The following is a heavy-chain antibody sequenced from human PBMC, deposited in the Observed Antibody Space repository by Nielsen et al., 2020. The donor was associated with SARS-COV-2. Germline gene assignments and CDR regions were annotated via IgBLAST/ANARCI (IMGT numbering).Heavy chain of an antibody. Sequence: GESLKISCAASGFTFSASGMNWVRQAPGRGLEWISYINGGETHVYYAASVKGRFTIFRDNAKNALYLQMNSLRDDDTAVYYCARQTVSSYQLLRKYYYYIDVWGKGTTVTVSS. CDR1: GFTFSASG. J-gene: IGHJ6*03. V-gene: IGHV3-48*02. CDR3: ARQTVSSYQLLRKYYYYIDV. D-gene: IGHD2-2*01. CDR2: INGGETHV.